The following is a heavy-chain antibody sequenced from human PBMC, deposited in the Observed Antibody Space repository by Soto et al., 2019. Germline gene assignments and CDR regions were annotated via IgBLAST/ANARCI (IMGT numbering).Heavy chain of an antibody. J-gene: IGHJ4*02. Sequence: RASVKVPCKASGYTFTNYYMHWVRQAPGQWLEWMGMINPRGGRTTYPQKFQDRVTMTTDTSTSTIYMDLSRLRSEDTAVYYCARGNIVVVVAAASYFDYWGQGTLVTISS. CDR3: ARGNIVVVVAAASYFDY. CDR1: GYTFTNYY. CDR2: INPRGGRT. D-gene: IGHD2-15*01. V-gene: IGHV1-46*03.